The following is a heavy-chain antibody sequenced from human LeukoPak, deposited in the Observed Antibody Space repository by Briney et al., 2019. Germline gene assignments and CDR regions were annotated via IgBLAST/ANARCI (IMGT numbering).Heavy chain of an antibody. V-gene: IGHV1-18*01. D-gene: IGHD3-22*01. CDR3: ARANYYDSSGYYPVVVGDLDY. CDR2: ISAYNGNT. J-gene: IGHJ4*02. CDR1: GYTFTSYV. Sequence: ASVKVSCKASGYTFTSYVISWVRQAPGQGREWMGWISAYNGNTNYAQKLQGRVTMTTDTSTSTAYMELRSLRSDDTAVYYCARANYYDSSGYYPVVVGDLDYWGQGTLVTVSS.